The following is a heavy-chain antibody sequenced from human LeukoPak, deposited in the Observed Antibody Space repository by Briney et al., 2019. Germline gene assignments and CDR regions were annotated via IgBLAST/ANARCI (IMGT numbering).Heavy chain of an antibody. CDR1: GFTFSSYG. CDR2: ISYGGSNK. V-gene: IGHV3-30*18. D-gene: IGHD3-10*01. CDR3: AKDNSYYYGSGSSDYGMDV. Sequence: PGRSLRLSCAASGFTFSSYGMHWVRQAPGKGLEWVAVISYGGSNKYYADSVKSRFTISRDNSKNTLYLQMNSLRAEDTAVYYCAKDNSYYYGSGSSDYGMDVWGQGTTVTVSS. J-gene: IGHJ6*02.